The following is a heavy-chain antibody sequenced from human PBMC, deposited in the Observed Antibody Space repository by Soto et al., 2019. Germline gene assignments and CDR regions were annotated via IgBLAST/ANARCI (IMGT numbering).Heavy chain of an antibody. CDR1: GFTFRDYA. CDR2: IPSDGSDQ. J-gene: IGHJ4*02. V-gene: IGHV3-30-3*01. CDR3: ARAVAGQVRSAWTWLDY. Sequence: QVQLVESGGGVVQPGRSLRLSCEASGFTFRDYAMHWVRQAPGKGLEWVAAIPSDGSDQHYADSVKGRFSISRDNSKKTLSLKMNSLRPEDAALYYCARAVAGQVRSAWTWLDYWGQGTLVTVSS. D-gene: IGHD1-1*01.